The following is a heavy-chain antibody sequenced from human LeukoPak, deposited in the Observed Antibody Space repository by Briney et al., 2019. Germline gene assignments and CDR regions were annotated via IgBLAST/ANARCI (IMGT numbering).Heavy chain of an antibody. CDR2: ISSNGGST. CDR1: GFTFSSYA. V-gene: IGHV3-64D*09. Sequence: GGSLRLSCSASGFTFSSYAVHWVRQAPGKGLEYVSAISSNGGSTYYADSVKGRFTISRDNSKNTLYLQMSSLRAEDTAVYYCVKDRGPLAAAGKLGEYYFDYWGQGTLVTVSS. J-gene: IGHJ4*02. CDR3: VKDRGPLAAAGKLGEYYFDY. D-gene: IGHD6-13*01.